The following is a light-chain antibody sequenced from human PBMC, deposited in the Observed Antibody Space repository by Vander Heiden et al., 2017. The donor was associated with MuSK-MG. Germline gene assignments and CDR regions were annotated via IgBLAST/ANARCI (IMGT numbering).Light chain of an antibody. CDR2: KAS. CDR1: QSISSW. Sequence: DIQMTQSPSTLSASVGDRVTITCRANQSISSWLAWYQQKPGKAPKLLIYKASSLESGVPSRFSGSGSGTEFTLTTSSLQPDDFATYYCQQYNSFTWTFGQGTKVEIK. J-gene: IGKJ1*01. V-gene: IGKV1-5*03. CDR3: QQYNSFTWT.